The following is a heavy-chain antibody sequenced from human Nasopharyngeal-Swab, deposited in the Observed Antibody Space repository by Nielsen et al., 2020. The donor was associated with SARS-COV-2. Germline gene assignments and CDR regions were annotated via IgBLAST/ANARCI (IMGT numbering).Heavy chain of an antibody. D-gene: IGHD6-13*01. CDR2: IKQDGSEK. Sequence: SLKISCVVSGFTSSRYWMSWVRQAPGKGLEWVANIKQDGSEKYYVDSVKGRFTISRDNAKNSLYLQMNSLRAEDTAVYYCARESSPHWYFDLWGRGTLVTVSS. CDR1: GFTSSRYW. V-gene: IGHV3-7*03. J-gene: IGHJ2*01. CDR3: ARESSPHWYFDL.